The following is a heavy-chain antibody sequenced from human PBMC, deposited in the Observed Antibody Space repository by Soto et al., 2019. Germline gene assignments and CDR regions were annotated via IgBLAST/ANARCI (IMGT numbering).Heavy chain of an antibody. J-gene: IGHJ4*02. CDR1: GFRFSIYS. V-gene: IGHV3-48*02. Sequence: EVQLVESGGGLVQPGGSLRLSCAASGFRFSIYSMNWVRQAPGKGLEWSAYITSDTNTIKYADSVKGRFTISRDNDKNSVYLQMNSLRDEDTAVYHCARSVEGHFDYWGQGPVVTVSA. D-gene: IGHD6-19*01. CDR3: ARSVEGHFDY. CDR2: ITSDTNTI.